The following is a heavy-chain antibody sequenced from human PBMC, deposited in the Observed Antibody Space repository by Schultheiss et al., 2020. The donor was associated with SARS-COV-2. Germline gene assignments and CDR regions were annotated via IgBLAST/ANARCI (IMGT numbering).Heavy chain of an antibody. J-gene: IGHJ4*02. D-gene: IGHD6-13*01. CDR2: ISSSSSYI. V-gene: IGHV3-21*01. CDR1: GFTFSSYS. CDR3: ARVIAAAGTDY. Sequence: GGSLRLSCAASGFTFSSYSMNWVRQAPGKGLEWVSSISSSSSYIYYADSVKGRFTISRDNAKNSLYLQMNSLRAEDTAVYYCARVIAAAGTDYWGQGTLGTVSS.